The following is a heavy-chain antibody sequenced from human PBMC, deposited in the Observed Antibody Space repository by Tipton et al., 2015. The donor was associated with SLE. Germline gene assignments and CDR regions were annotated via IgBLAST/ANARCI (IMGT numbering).Heavy chain of an antibody. V-gene: IGHV4-59*08. CDR1: GASINTFY. CDR3: ARQIGGVNYWYFDL. J-gene: IGHJ2*01. CDR2: IYHTGSA. Sequence: TLSLTCAVSGASINTFYWNWIRQPPGKGLEWIGYIYHTGSANYNPSLTNRITISVDTSNNQFSLKLSSVTAAGSAVYYCARQIGGVNYWYFDLWGRGTLVTVSS. D-gene: IGHD2-8*02.